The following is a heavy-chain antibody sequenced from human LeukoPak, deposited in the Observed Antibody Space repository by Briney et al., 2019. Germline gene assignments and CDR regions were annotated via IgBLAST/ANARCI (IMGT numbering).Heavy chain of an antibody. Sequence: VASVKVSCKASGYTFTSYDINWVRQATGQGLGWMGWMNPNSGNTGYAQKFQGRVTITRNTSISTAYMELSSLRSEDTAVYYCARVGRDGYNYYFDYWGQGTLVTVSS. CDR3: ARVGRDGYNYYFDY. J-gene: IGHJ4*02. D-gene: IGHD5-24*01. V-gene: IGHV1-8*03. CDR1: GYTFTSYD. CDR2: MNPNSGNT.